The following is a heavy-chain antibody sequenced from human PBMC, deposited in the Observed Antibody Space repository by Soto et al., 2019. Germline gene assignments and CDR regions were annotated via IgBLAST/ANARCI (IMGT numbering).Heavy chain of an antibody. D-gene: IGHD5-18*01. J-gene: IGHJ6*02. CDR1: GGTFSSYA. CDR2: IIPIFGTA. V-gene: IGHV1-69*01. Sequence: QVQLVQSGAEVKKPGSSVKVSCKASGGTFSSYAISWVRQAPGQGLEWMGGIIPIFGTANYAQKFQGRVTITADESTSTAYMELSSLRSEDTAVYYCAREIGSKGMQLWPDYYYYGMDVWGQGTTVTVSS. CDR3: AREIGSKGMQLWPDYYYYGMDV.